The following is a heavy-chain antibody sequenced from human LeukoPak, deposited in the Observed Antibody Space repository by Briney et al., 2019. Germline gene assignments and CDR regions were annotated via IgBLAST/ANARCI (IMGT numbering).Heavy chain of an antibody. CDR2: IYPGDSDT. V-gene: IGHV5-51*01. Sequence: GESLKISCEGSGYSFASYWIGWVRHMPGKGLEWMGIIYPGDSDTRYSPSFQGQVTISADKSIATAYLQWSSLKASDTAMYYCARGIHCGSTSCALDYWGQGTLVTVSS. CDR3: ARGIHCGSTSCALDY. J-gene: IGHJ4*02. CDR1: GYSFASYW. D-gene: IGHD2-2*01.